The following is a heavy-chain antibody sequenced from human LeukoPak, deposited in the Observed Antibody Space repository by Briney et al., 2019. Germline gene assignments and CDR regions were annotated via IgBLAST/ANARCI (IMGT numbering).Heavy chain of an antibody. CDR2: IRQDGSEK. D-gene: IGHD2-15*01. Sequence: GGSLRLSCAASGFTLSSNWMSWVRQAPGKGLEWVANIRQDGSEKYYVDSVKGRFTISRDNAKNSLYLQMNSLRAEDTAVYYCARNLGYCSGGSCFPFDYWGQGTLVTASS. V-gene: IGHV3-7*01. J-gene: IGHJ4*02. CDR1: GFTLSSNW. CDR3: ARNLGYCSGGSCFPFDY.